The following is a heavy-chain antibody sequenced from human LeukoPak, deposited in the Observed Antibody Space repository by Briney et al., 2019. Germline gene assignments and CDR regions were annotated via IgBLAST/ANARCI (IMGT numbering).Heavy chain of an antibody. V-gene: IGHV4-4*07. CDR2: IYTSGST. D-gene: IGHD2-21*02. CDR1: GGSISSYY. Sequence: PSETLSLTCTVSGGSISSYYWSWIRQPAGKGLEWIGRIYTSGSTNYNPSLKSRVTMSVDTSKIQFSLKLSSVTAADTAVYYCARDRGSSGDYVPIYYYYYYMDVWGKGTTVTVSS. J-gene: IGHJ6*03. CDR3: ARDRGSSGDYVPIYYYYYYMDV.